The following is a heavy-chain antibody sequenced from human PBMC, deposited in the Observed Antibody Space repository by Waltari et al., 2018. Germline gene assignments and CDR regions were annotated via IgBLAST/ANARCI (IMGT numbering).Heavy chain of an antibody. CDR3: ARSPWEKTTCFDY. Sequence: QVQLVQSAAEVKQPGASVTASCTASGYTFTGYYLHWVRQAPGQGLEWMGWINPNSGGTNYAQKFQGWVTMTRDTSISTAYMELSRLRSDDTAVYYCARSPWEKTTCFDYWGQGTLVTVSS. V-gene: IGHV1-2*04. D-gene: IGHD1-26*01. J-gene: IGHJ4*02. CDR1: GYTFTGYY. CDR2: INPNSGGT.